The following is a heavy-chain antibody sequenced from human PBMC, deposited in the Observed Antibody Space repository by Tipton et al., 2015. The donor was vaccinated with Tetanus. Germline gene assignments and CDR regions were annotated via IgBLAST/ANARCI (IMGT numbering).Heavy chain of an antibody. Sequence: GLVKPSETLSLTCAVYGGSFSGYYWSWIRQPPGKGLEWIGEINHSGSTNYNPSLKSRVTISVDKSKNQFSLKLSSVTAADTAVYYCARARRYGTRWWFDPWGQGTLVTVSS. CDR2: INHSGST. J-gene: IGHJ5*02. CDR1: GGSFSGYY. V-gene: IGHV4-34*01. CDR3: ARARRYGTRWWFDP. D-gene: IGHD1/OR15-1a*01.